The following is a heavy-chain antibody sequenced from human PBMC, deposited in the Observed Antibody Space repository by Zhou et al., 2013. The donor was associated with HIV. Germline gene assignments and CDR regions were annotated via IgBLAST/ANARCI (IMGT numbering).Heavy chain of an antibody. Sequence: QVHLVQSGDEVKKPGASVKVSCKAAGYTFTLYDVSWVRQAPGQGLEWMGIINPSGGSTSYAQKFQGRVTMTRDTSPRTVYMELSSLRSEDTAVYYCARGAVLYQSVPAFDYWGQGTLVTVSS. J-gene: IGHJ4*02. D-gene: IGHD1-26*01. CDR2: INPSGGST. CDR3: ARGAVLYQSVPAFDY. CDR1: GYTFTLYD. V-gene: IGHV1-46*01.